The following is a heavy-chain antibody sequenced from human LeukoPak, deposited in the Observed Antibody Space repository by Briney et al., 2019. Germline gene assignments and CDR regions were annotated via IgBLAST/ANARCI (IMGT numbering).Heavy chain of an antibody. CDR1: GGSISSYY. Sequence: SETLSLTCTVSGGSISSYYWSWIRQPPGKGLEWVGYIYYSGSTNYNPSLKSRVTISVDTSKNQFSLKLSSVTAADTAVYYCARHLGSGWYDAFDIWGQGTMVTVSS. V-gene: IGHV4-59*08. J-gene: IGHJ3*02. CDR3: ARHLGSGWYDAFDI. D-gene: IGHD6-19*01. CDR2: IYYSGST.